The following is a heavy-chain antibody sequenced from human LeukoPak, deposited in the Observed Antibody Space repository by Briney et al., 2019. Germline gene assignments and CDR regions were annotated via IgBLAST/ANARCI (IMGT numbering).Heavy chain of an antibody. D-gene: IGHD3-3*01. CDR1: GFTVSSNY. V-gene: IGHV3-53*05. CDR3: ARTLYDFWSGYPPLDP. Sequence: GGSLRLSCAASGFTVSSNYMSWVRQAPGKGLSWVSVIYSGGSTYYADSVKGRFTISRDNSKNTLYLQMGSLRAEDMAVYYCARTLYDFWSGYPPLDPWGQGTLVTVSS. CDR2: IYSGGST. J-gene: IGHJ5*02.